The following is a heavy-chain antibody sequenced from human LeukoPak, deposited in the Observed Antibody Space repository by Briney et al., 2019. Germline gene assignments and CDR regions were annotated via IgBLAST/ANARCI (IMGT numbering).Heavy chain of an antibody. Sequence: PGGSLRLSCAASGFTFSSYGMHWVRQAPGKGLEWVAFIRYDGSNKYYADSVKGRFTISRDNSKNTLYLQMNSLRAEDTAVYYCAKVTVTNYYYYYMDVWGKGTTVAISS. CDR1: GFTFSSYG. J-gene: IGHJ6*03. CDR3: AKVTVTNYYYYYMDV. D-gene: IGHD4-11*01. CDR2: IRYDGSNK. V-gene: IGHV3-30*02.